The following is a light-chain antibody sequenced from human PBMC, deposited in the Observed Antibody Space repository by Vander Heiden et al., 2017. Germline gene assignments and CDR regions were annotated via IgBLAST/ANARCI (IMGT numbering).Light chain of an antibody. Sequence: SVLTQPPSVSAAPGQTVTISCSGSSTNIGNDFVSWYQHRPGTAPKLLLCDNNERPSVIPGRFSGSQSGTSATLVITGLQTGDEADYFCGAWDSSRNEVLFGGGTKLTVL. CDR2: DNN. V-gene: IGLV1-51*01. CDR1: STNIGNDF. J-gene: IGLJ2*01. CDR3: GAWDSSRNEVL.